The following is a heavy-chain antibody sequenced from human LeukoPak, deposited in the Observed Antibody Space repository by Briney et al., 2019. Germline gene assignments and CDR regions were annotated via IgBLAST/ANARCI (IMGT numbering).Heavy chain of an antibody. CDR3: ARASHVLRYFDWLRGGYYFDY. D-gene: IGHD3-9*01. CDR1: GYTFTSYG. Sequence: ASVKVSCKASGYTFTSYGINWVRQATGQGLEWMGWMNPNSGNTGYAQKFQGRVTMTRNTSISTAYMELSSLRSEDTAVYYCARASHVLRYFDWLRGGYYFDYWGQGTLVTVSS. CDR2: MNPNSGNT. J-gene: IGHJ4*02. V-gene: IGHV1-8*02.